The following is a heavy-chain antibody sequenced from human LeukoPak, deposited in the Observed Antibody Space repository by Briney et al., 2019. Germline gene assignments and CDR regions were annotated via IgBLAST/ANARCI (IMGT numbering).Heavy chain of an antibody. Sequence: GGSLRLSCAASGFTFSSYWMSWVRQAPGKGLEWVANIKQDGSEKYYVDSVKGRFTISRDNAKNSLYLQMNSLRSEDTAVYYCARNPYGYSHQYYFDYWGQGTLVTVSS. CDR3: ARNPYGYSHQYYFDY. CDR1: GFTFSSYW. V-gene: IGHV3-7*03. J-gene: IGHJ4*02. CDR2: IKQDGSEK. D-gene: IGHD5-18*01.